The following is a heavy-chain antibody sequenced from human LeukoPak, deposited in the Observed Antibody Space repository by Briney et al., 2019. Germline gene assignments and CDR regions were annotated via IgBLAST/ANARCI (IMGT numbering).Heavy chain of an antibody. V-gene: IGHV1-69*04. Sequence: GASVKVSCKASGGTFSSYAISWVRQAPGQGLEWMGRIIPIFGIANYAQKFQGRVTITADKSTNTAYMELSSLRSEDTAVYYCARGAGSTGYYYGMDVWGQGTTVTVSS. CDR3: ARGAGSTGYYYGMDV. CDR1: GGTFSSYA. CDR2: IIPIFGIA. D-gene: IGHD4-11*01. J-gene: IGHJ6*02.